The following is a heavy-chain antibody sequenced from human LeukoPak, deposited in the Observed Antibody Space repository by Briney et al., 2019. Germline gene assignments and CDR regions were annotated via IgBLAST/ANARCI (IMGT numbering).Heavy chain of an antibody. CDR2: IYYSGST. CDR1: GGSISSYY. V-gene: IGHV4-59*08. Sequence: PSETLSLTCTVSGGSISSYYWSWIRQPPGKGLEWIGYIYYSGSTNYNPSLKSRVTISVDTSKNQFSLKLSSVTAADTAVYYCARQVYVNGMDVWGQGTTVTVSS. D-gene: IGHD2-8*01. J-gene: IGHJ6*02. CDR3: ARQVYVNGMDV.